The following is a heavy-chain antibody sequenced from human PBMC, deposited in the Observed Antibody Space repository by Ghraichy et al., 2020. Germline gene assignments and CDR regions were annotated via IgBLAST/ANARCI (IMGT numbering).Heavy chain of an antibody. CDR3: ARYARSRRVVDY. J-gene: IGHJ4*02. CDR1: GFSLSATGMC. CDR2: IDWDDDE. D-gene: IGHD2-15*01. Sequence: SGPTLVKPTQTLTLTCTFSGFSLSATGMCVSWIRQPPGKALEWLARIDWDDDEYYSTSLRARLTISKDTSKNQVVLAMTNMDPVDTATYYCARYARSRRVVDYWGPGTLVTVSS. V-gene: IGHV2-70*11.